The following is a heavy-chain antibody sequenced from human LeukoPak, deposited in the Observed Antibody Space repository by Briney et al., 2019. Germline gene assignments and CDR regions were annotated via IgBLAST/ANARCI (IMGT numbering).Heavy chain of an antibody. J-gene: IGHJ6*03. Sequence: GGSLRLSCAASGFTFSSYAMSWVRQAPGKGLEWVSAISGSGGSTYYADSVKGRFTISRDNSKNTLYLQMNSLRAEDTAVYYCAKVEGNLPKTVYYYYYMDVWGKGTTVTVSS. CDR2: ISGSGGST. D-gene: IGHD4-11*01. CDR1: GFTFSSYA. CDR3: AKVEGNLPKTVYYYYYMDV. V-gene: IGHV3-23*01.